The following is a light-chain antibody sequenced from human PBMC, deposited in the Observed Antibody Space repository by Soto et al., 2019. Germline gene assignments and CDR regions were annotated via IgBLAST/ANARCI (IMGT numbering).Light chain of an antibody. CDR3: QQYSSPPLT. Sequence: EIVLTQSPGSLSLSPGERATLSCRASQSVSSYFAWYQQKPGQAPRLLIYGASSRATGLSDRFSGSGSGTDFSLTISRLEPEDSAVYYCQQYSSPPLTFGQGTKVEIK. V-gene: IGKV3-20*01. J-gene: IGKJ1*01. CDR1: QSVSSY. CDR2: GAS.